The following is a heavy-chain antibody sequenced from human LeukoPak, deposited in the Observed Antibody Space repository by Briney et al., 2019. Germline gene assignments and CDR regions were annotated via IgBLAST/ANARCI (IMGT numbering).Heavy chain of an antibody. Sequence: GGSLRLSCVASGFTFSSYWMHWVRQDPRKGLVWVSRISGDGRNINYADSVRGRFTISRDNAKNTLYLQMNSLRVEDTAEYYCARKPYYYDSSGAFDVWGQGTMVTVSP. D-gene: IGHD3-22*01. V-gene: IGHV3-74*01. CDR3: ARKPYYYDSSGAFDV. CDR2: ISGDGRNI. CDR1: GFTFSSYW. J-gene: IGHJ3*01.